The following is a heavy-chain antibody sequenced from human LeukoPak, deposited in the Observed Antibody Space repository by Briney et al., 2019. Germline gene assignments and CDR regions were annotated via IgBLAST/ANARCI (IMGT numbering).Heavy chain of an antibody. CDR3: ATVDGDTPHVRPFDP. V-gene: IGHV1-69-2*01. J-gene: IGHJ5*02. CDR1: GYTFTGYY. D-gene: IGHD5-18*01. Sequence: ATVKISCKASGYTFTGYYMQWVQQAPGKGLEWMGRVDPEDGKTIYAENFQGRLTITADTSTDTVYMELSSLRSEDTAVYYCATVDGDTPHVRPFDPWGQGTLVTVSS. CDR2: VDPEDGKT.